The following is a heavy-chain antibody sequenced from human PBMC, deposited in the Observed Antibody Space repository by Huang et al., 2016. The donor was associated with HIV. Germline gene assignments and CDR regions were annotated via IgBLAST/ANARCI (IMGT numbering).Heavy chain of an antibody. CDR3: ARRYNSRRDY. V-gene: IGHV4-34*02. J-gene: IGHJ4*02. CDR1: GGSFSGYY. D-gene: IGHD3-22*01. Sequence: QVQLEQWGAGLLKASETLSLTCAVYGGSFSGYYWNWLRQAPGKGVEWVGELNHSGNTNYNPSLKSRVNMSVDTSKSQFSLYLTSLSAADTGTYFCARRYNSRRDYWGRGTLVTVHS. CDR2: LNHSGNT.